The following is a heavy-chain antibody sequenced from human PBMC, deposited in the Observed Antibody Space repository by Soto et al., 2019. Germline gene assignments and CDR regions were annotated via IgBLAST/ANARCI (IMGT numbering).Heavy chain of an antibody. D-gene: IGHD3-22*01. Sequence: KTSETLSLTCTVSDGSISNFYWSWIRQPPGKGLEWIGYISSSGNTNYNPSLKSRVSISVDTSKNQFSLNLTSVTAADTAVYYCARAPMVLTRSYFDSWDQGTPVTVS. J-gene: IGHJ4*02. V-gene: IGHV4-59*01. CDR1: DGSISNFY. CDR3: ARAPMVLTRSYFDS. CDR2: ISSSGNT.